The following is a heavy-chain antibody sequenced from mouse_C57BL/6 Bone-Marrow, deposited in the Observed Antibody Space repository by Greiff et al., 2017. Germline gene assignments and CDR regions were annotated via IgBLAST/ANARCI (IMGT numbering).Heavy chain of an antibody. J-gene: IGHJ3*01. CDR2: INPSNGGT. V-gene: IGHV1-53*01. CDR3: ARGRYYGSSLAWVAY. Sequence: QVQLQQPGTELVKPGASVKLSCKASGYTFTSYWMHWVKQRPGQGLEWIGNINPSNGGTNYNEKFKSKAILTVDKSSSTAYMQLSSLTSEDSAVYYCARGRYYGSSLAWVAYWGQGTLVTVSA. CDR1: GYTFTSYW. D-gene: IGHD1-1*01.